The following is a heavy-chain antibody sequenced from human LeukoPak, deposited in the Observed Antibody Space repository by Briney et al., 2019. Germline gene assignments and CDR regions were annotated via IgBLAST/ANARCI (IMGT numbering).Heavy chain of an antibody. CDR1: GYTFTSYY. D-gene: IGHD2-21*02. Sequence: ASVKVSCKASGYTFTSYYMHWVRQAPGEGLEWMGIINPTGGSTSYAQKFQGRVTMTRDTSTSTVYMELRSLRSEDTAVYYCARDHYHKIHSVMVTAPDYWGRGTLVIVSS. J-gene: IGHJ4*02. CDR3: ARDHYHKIHSVMVTAPDY. CDR2: INPTGGST. V-gene: IGHV1-46*01.